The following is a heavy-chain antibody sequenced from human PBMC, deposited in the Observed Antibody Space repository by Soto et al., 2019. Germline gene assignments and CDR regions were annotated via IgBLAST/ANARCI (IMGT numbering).Heavy chain of an antibody. J-gene: IGHJ4*02. Sequence: PSETLSLTCTVSGGSISSYYWSWIRQPPGKGLEWIGYIYYSGSTNYNPSPKSRVTISVDTSKNQFSLKLSSVTAADTAVYYWARKTHGYSGYGGFDYWGQGTLVTVSS. V-gene: IGHV4-59*01. CDR3: ARKTHGYSGYGGFDY. CDR1: GGSISSYY. D-gene: IGHD5-12*01. CDR2: IYYSGST.